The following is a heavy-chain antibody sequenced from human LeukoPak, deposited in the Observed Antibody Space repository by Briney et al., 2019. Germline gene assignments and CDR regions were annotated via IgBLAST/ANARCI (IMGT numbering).Heavy chain of an antibody. CDR2: INPNSGGT. V-gene: IGHV1-2*02. CDR1: GYTFTGYY. D-gene: IGHD1-20*01. CDR3: ARGYNWNPYYFHY. Sequence: ASVKVSCKASGYTFTGYYMHWVRLAPGQGLEWMGWINPNSGGTNYAQKFQGRVTMTRDTSISTAYMELSRLRSDDTAVYYCARGYNWNPYYFHYWGQGTLVTVSS. J-gene: IGHJ4*02.